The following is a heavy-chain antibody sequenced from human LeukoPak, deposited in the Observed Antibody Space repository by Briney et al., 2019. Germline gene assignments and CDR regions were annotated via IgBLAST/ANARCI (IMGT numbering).Heavy chain of an antibody. CDR3: ARDHGGAYYRAPRH. V-gene: IGHV1-46*01. CDR1: GYIFTNYY. CDR2: INPSGGST. J-gene: IGHJ4*02. D-gene: IGHD4-17*01. Sequence: ASVKVSCKASGYIFTNYYVHWVRQAPGQGLEWMGTINPSGGSTTYAQKFQGRVTMTRDTSTSTVYMELSSLRSEDTAVYYCARDHGGAYYRAPRHWGQGTLVTVSS.